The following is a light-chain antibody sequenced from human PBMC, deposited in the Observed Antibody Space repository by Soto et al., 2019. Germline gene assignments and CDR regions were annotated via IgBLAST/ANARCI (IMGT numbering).Light chain of an antibody. J-gene: IGLJ3*02. CDR3: AAWDDSLGGSWV. CDR1: SSNIGSNY. V-gene: IGLV1-47*02. CDR2: AND. Sequence: QAVVTQPPSASGTPGQRLVISCSGRSSNIGSNYVYWYQQLPGTAPKLLIYANDQRPSEVPDRFSGSKSGTSASLAISGLRSEDXAAYYCAAWDDSLGGSWVFGGGTKLTVL.